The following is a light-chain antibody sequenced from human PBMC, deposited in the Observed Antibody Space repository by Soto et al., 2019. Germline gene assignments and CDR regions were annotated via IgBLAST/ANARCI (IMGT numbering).Light chain of an antibody. CDR2: AAS. J-gene: IGKJ1*01. CDR1: QSISSY. V-gene: IGKV1-39*01. Sequence: DIQMTQSPSSLSASVGDRVTITCRASQSISSYLNWYQQKPGKAPKLLIYAASSLQSGVPSRFSDSGSGTDFTLTISSLQPEDFATYYCQQSYSTPTGTFGQGTKVEIK. CDR3: QQSYSTPTGT.